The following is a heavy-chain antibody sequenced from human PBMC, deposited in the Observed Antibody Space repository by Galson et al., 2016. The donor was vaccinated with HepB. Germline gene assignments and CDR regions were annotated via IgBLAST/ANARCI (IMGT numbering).Heavy chain of an antibody. CDR3: AKGSICCAKKPYSFHY. J-gene: IGHJ4*02. CDR2: IGTAGDP. Sequence: SLRLSCAASGFTFSRNDMHWVRQATGKGLECVSVIGTAGDPYYPGSVKGRFTISRDNSKNTVYVQMNSLRGEDTAVYYCAKGSICCAKKPYSFHYWGQGTLVAVSS. D-gene: IGHD2-15*01. CDR1: GFTFSRND. V-gene: IGHV3-13*05.